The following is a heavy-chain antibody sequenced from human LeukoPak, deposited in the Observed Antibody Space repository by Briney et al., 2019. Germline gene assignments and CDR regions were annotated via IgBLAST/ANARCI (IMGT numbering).Heavy chain of an antibody. D-gene: IGHD2-15*01. J-gene: IGHJ4*02. CDR1: GFTFSSYE. V-gene: IGHV3-48*03. CDR2: ISSSGSTI. Sequence: GGSLRLSCAASGFTFSSYEMNWVRQAPGKGLEWVSYISSSGSTIYYADSVKGRFTISRDNAKNSLYLQMSSLRAEDTAVYYCARKDSAGDYFDYWGQGTLVTVSS. CDR3: ARKDSAGDYFDY.